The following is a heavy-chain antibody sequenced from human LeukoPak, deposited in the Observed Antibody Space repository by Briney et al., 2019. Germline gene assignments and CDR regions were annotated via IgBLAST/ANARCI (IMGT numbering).Heavy chain of an antibody. CDR3: AKMATYYYDH. Sequence: GGSLRLSCAASGSTFSNYAMAWVRQAPGKGLEWVSSISDSGDRTYYPDSVKGRLTISRDNNKNTLYLQMNSLRAEDTAVYYCAKMATYYYDHWGQGTLITVSS. CDR1: GSTFSNYA. D-gene: IGHD5-24*01. CDR2: ISDSGDRT. J-gene: IGHJ4*02. V-gene: IGHV3-23*01.